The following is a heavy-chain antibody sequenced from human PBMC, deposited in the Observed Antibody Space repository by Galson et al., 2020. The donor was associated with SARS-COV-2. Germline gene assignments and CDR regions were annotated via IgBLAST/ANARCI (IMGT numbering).Heavy chain of an antibody. Sequence: ASETLSLTCTVSGGSISSSSYYWGWIRQPPGKGLEWIGSIYYSGSTYYNPSLKSRVTILVDTSKNQFSLKLSSVTAADTAVYYCARESGQWLVPPYFDYWGQGTLVTVSS. D-gene: IGHD6-19*01. CDR2: IYYSGST. CDR1: GGSISSSSYY. CDR3: ARESGQWLVPPYFDY. J-gene: IGHJ4*02. V-gene: IGHV4-39*07.